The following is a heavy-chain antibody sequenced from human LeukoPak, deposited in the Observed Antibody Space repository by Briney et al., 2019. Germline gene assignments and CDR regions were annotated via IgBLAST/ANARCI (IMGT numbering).Heavy chain of an antibody. V-gene: IGHV3-23*01. CDR3: AKEYYDFWSGYPHDY. CDR1: GFTFSSYG. D-gene: IGHD3-3*01. CDR2: ISGSGGST. J-gene: IGHJ4*02. Sequence: GGTLRLSCAASGFTFSSYGMSWVRQAPGKGLEWVSAISGSGGSTYYADSVKGRFTISRDNSKNTLYLQMNSLRAEDAAVYYCAKEYYDFWSGYPHDYWGQGTLVTVSS.